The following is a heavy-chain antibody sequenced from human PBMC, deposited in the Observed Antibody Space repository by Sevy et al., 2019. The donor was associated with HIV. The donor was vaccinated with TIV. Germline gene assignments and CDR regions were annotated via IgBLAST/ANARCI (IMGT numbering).Heavy chain of an antibody. CDR1: GFMFSTYS. CDR2: VSSSSTYI. CDR3: ARDLCTGGVCPRWGYYYYGMDV. V-gene: IGHV3-21*01. D-gene: IGHD2-8*02. Sequence: GGSLRLSCAASGFMFSTYSMNWVRQAPGKGLEWVSSVSSSSTYIYYADSVNGRFTISRDNAKNSLYLQMNSLRAEDTAVYYCARDLCTGGVCPRWGYYYYGMDVWGQGTTVTVSS. J-gene: IGHJ6*02.